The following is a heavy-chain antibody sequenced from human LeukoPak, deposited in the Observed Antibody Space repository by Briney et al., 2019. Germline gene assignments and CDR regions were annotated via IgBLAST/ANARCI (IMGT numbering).Heavy chain of an antibody. CDR1: GFTFSSYE. V-gene: IGHV3-48*03. CDR3: MDTVAG. Sequence: GGSLRLSCAASGFTFSSYEMNWVRQAPGKGLEWVSYISNSDNTRTYADSVKGRFTISRDNSKNTLYLQMNSLRVEDTAVYYCMDTVAGWGQGTLVTVSS. CDR2: ISNSDNTR. D-gene: IGHD4-23*01. J-gene: IGHJ4*02.